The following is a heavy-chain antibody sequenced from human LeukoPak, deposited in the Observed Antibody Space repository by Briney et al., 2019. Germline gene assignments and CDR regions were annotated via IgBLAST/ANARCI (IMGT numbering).Heavy chain of an antibody. V-gene: IGHV3-30*18. CDR2: ISYDGSNK. CDR3: AKALIGVRFLEWLFLDY. J-gene: IGHJ4*02. CDR1: GFTFSNNG. Sequence: PGGSLRLSCAASGFTFSNNGMHWVRQAPGKGLEWVAVISYDGSNKYYVDSVKGRFTISRDNSKNTLGLQMNSLRAEDTAVYYCAKALIGVRFLEWLFLDYWGQGTLVTVSS. D-gene: IGHD3-3*01.